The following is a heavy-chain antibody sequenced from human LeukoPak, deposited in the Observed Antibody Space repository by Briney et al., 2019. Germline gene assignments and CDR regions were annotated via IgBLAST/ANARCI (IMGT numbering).Heavy chain of an antibody. CDR3: ARIGYCSSTSCYEVSDY. CDR1: GYTFTGYF. CDR2: INPNSGGT. V-gene: IGHV1-2*02. Sequence: ASVKVSCKASGYTFTGYFMHWVRQAPGQGLEWMGWINPNSGGTNYAQKFQGRVTMTRDTSISTAYMELSRLRSDDTAVYYCARIGYCSSTSCYEVSDYWGQGTLVTVSS. D-gene: IGHD2-2*03. J-gene: IGHJ4*02.